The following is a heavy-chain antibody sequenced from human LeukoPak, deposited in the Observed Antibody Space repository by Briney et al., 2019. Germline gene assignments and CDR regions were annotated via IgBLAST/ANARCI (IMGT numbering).Heavy chain of an antibody. CDR2: IIPILGIA. D-gene: IGHD5-18*01. CDR1: GGTFSSYT. V-gene: IGHV1-69*02. J-gene: IGHJ4*02. Sequence: SVKVSCKASGGTFSSYTVSWVRQAPGQGLEWMGRIIPILGIANYAQKFQGRVTITADKSTSTAYMELSSLRSEDTAVYYCARGGDTAMGYNFDYWGQGTLVTVPS. CDR3: ARGGDTAMGYNFDY.